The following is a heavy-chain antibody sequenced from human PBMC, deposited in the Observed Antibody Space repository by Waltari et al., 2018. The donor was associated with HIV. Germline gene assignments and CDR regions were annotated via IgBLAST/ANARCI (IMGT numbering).Heavy chain of an antibody. CDR1: GFSLSTSGVG. J-gene: IGHJ4*02. D-gene: IGHD5-18*01. CDR3: ARKLAVDTAMVMFDY. V-gene: IGHV2-5*02. CDR2: IYWDDDK. Sequence: QITLNESGPTLVKPTQTLTLTCTFSGFSLSTSGVGVGWIRQPPGKALEWLALIYWDDDKRYSPSLKSRLTITKDTSKNQVVLTMTNMDPVDTATYYCARKLAVDTAMVMFDYWGQGTLVTVSS.